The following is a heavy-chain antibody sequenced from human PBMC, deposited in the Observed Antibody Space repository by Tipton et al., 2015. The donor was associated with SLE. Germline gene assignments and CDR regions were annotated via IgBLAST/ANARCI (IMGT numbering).Heavy chain of an antibody. CDR2: INHSGST. D-gene: IGHD6-13*01. CDR3: ARTGYSSSWLYFQH. Sequence: LRLSCAVYGGSFSGYYWSWIRQPPGKGLEWIGEINHSGSTNYNPSLKSRVTISVGTSKNQFSPKLSSVTAADTAVYYCARTGYSSSWLYFQHWGQGTLVTVSS. V-gene: IGHV4-34*01. J-gene: IGHJ1*01. CDR1: GGSFSGYY.